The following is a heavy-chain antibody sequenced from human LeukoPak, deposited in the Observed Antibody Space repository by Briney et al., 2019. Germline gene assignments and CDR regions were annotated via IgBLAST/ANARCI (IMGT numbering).Heavy chain of an antibody. Sequence: PSGTLSLTCAVCGGSFSGYYWSWIRPPPGKGLEWMGEINHSGSTNYNPCLQSRVTISVDTSKNQFTLKLSSVTAAVTAVYYCARCFRDILTGYSFDYWGQGTLVTVSS. CDR1: GGSFSGYY. J-gene: IGHJ4*02. V-gene: IGHV4-34*01. CDR2: INHSGST. CDR3: ARCFRDILTGYSFDY. D-gene: IGHD3-9*01.